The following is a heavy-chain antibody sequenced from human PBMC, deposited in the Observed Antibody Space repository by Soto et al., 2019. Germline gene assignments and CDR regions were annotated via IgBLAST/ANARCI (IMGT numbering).Heavy chain of an antibody. CDR3: AREGVEQPGGVYYYGMDV. V-gene: IGHV3-30-3*01. J-gene: IGHJ6*02. CDR2: ISYDGSNK. Sequence: GGSLRLSCAASGFTFSSYAMHWVRQAPGKGLEWVAVISYDGSNKYYADSVKGRFTISRDNSKNTLYLQMNSLRAEDTAVYYCAREGVEQPGGVYYYGMDVWGQGTTVTVSS. D-gene: IGHD6-13*01. CDR1: GFTFSSYA.